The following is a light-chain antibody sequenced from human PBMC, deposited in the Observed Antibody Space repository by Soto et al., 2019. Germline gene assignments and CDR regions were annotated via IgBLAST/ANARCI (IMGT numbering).Light chain of an antibody. J-gene: IGKJ1*01. CDR3: QQYNSYPLT. Sequence: DIQMTQSPSTLSASVGERVTITCRASQSISSWLAWYQQKPGKAPQLMIYTSSSLESGVPSRFSGRASTIESTLTISSLQDDDFATHYFQQYNSYPLTFGQETKVEIK. V-gene: IGKV1-5*03. CDR1: QSISSW. CDR2: TSS.